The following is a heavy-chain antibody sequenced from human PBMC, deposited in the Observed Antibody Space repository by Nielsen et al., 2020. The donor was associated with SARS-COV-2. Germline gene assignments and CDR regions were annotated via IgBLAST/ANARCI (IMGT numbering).Heavy chain of an antibody. CDR1: GFTFSNAW. Sequence: GESLKISCVVSGFTFSNAWMSWVRQAPGKGPEWVGRIKSRPDGGTTDFAAPVKDRFTISRDDSKNTLYLQMNSLKTEDTAFYYCTTDPAPRGSGYWGQGTLVTVSS. CDR2: IKSRPDGGTT. V-gene: IGHV3-15*01. D-gene: IGHD3-10*01. J-gene: IGHJ4*02. CDR3: TTDPAPRGSGY.